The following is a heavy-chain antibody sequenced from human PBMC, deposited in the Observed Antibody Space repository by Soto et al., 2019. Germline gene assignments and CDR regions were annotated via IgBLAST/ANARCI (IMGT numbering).Heavy chain of an antibody. V-gene: IGHV4-39*01. CDR2: IYYSGST. Sequence: QLQLQESGPGLVKPSETLSLTCTVSGGSISSSSYYWGWIRQPPGKGLEWIGSIYYSGSTYYNPSLKSRVTISVDTSKNQFSLKLSSVTAADTAVYYCARHVPPFGRDDYWGQGTLVTVSS. CDR1: GGSISSSSYY. J-gene: IGHJ4*02. CDR3: ARHVPPFGRDDY. D-gene: IGHD3-10*01.